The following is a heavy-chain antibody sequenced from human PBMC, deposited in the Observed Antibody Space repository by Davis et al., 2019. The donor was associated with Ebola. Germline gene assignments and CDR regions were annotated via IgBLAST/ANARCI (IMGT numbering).Heavy chain of an antibody. V-gene: IGHV3-48*02. J-gene: IGHJ4*02. CDR1: GFTFSSYG. Sequence: GESLKISCAASGFTFSSYGMNWVRQAPGKGLEWVSYISSSSSTIYYADSVKGRFTISRDNAKNSLYLQMNSLRDEDTAVYYCARGKSGGIYQCYFDYWGQGTLVTVSS. CDR2: ISSSSSTI. CDR3: ARGKSGGIYQCYFDY. D-gene: IGHD2-2*01.